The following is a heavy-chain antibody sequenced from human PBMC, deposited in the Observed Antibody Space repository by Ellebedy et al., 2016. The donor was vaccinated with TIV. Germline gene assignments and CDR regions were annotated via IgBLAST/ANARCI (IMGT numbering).Heavy chain of an antibody. D-gene: IGHD3-3*01. CDR3: ARDHVGGDV. CDR2: ISGYNDNT. Sequence: AASVKVSCKASGYTFPSYGISWVRQAPGQGLEWMGWISGYNDNTNYAQKFQGRVTMTTDASSYTAYMELRSLRSDDTAVYYCARDHVGGDVWGQGTTVIVSS. V-gene: IGHV1-18*04. CDR1: GYTFPSYG. J-gene: IGHJ6*02.